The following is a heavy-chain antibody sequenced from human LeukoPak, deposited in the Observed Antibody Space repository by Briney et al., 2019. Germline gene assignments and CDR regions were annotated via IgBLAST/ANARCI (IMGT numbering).Heavy chain of an antibody. CDR3: ARVTTAAWSDP. CDR1: GGSISSGGYY. CDR2: IHKSGST. Sequence: SETLSLTCTVSGGSISSGGYYWSWIRQHPGQGLEWIGYIHKSGSTYYNPSLGSRVTISVDTSKNQFSLKLRSVTAADTAMYYCARVTTAAWSDPWGHGTPVTVSS. V-gene: IGHV4-31*03. D-gene: IGHD4-11*01. J-gene: IGHJ5*02.